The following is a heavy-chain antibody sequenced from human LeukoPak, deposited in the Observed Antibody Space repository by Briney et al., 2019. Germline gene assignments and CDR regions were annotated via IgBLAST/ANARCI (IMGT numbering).Heavy chain of an antibody. Sequence: ASVKLSCKASGYTFTGYYMHWVRQAPGQGLEWMRWINPNSGGTNYAQKFQGRVTMTRDTSISTAYMELSRLRSDDTAVYYCARGPLVVVAATLYWFDPWGQGTLVTVSS. CDR1: GYTFTGYY. J-gene: IGHJ5*02. CDR2: INPNSGGT. CDR3: ARGPLVVVAATLYWFDP. D-gene: IGHD2-15*01. V-gene: IGHV1-2*02.